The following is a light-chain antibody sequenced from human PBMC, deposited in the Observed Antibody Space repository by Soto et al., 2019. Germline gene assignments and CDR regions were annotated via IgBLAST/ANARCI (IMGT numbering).Light chain of an antibody. CDR2: EVS. CDR1: SSDVGGYNY. CDR3: SSYTSSNWGV. V-gene: IGLV2-14*01. Sequence: QSALTQPASVSGSPGQSITISCTGTSSDVGGYNYVSWYQQYPGKAPKLMIYEVSNRPSGVSNRFSGSKSGNTASLTISGLQAEDEADYYCSSYTSSNWGVFGGGTKLTVL. J-gene: IGLJ2*01.